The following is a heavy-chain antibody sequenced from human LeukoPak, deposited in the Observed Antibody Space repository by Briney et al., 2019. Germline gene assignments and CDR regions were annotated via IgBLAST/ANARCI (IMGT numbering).Heavy chain of an antibody. CDR1: GGTFSSYA. CDR2: IIPIFGTA. D-gene: IGHD3-22*01. J-gene: IGHJ4*02. Sequence: ASVQVSCKASGGTFSSYAISWVRQAPGQGLEWMGGIIPIFGTANYARKFQGRVTITADESTSTAYMELSSLRSEDTAVYYCAATTYYYDSSGYYPFDYWGQGTLVTVSS. V-gene: IGHV1-69*13. CDR3: AATTYYYDSSGYYPFDY.